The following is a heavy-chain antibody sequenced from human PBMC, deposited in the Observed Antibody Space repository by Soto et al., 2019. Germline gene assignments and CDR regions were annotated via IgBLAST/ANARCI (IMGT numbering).Heavy chain of an antibody. CDR1: GYTFTDYY. V-gene: IGHV1-2*02. D-gene: IGHD1-26*01. CDR3: PRDHVGAMSPFDI. J-gene: IGHJ3*02. Sequence: ASVNVSCQASGYTFTDYYIHWVRQAPGQGLECMGWINPNSGGADYAQKIQCRVTVNRDTYTSTDYMELTRLRYDETDVYYCPRDHVGAMSPFDIWGQGKMVTVSS. CDR2: INPNSGGA.